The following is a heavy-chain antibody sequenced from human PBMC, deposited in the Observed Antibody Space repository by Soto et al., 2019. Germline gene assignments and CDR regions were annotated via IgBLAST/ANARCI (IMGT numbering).Heavy chain of an antibody. CDR2: INHSGST. J-gene: IGHJ5*02. CDR3: ARAIPHSSSRGWFDP. V-gene: IGHV4-34*01. Sequence: SETLSLTCAVYGGSFSGYYWSWIRQPPGKGLEWIGEINHSGSTNYNPSLKSRVTISVDTSKNQFSLKLSSVTAADTAVYYCARAIPHSSSRGWFDPWGQGTLVTVSS. CDR1: GGSFSGYY. D-gene: IGHD6-13*01.